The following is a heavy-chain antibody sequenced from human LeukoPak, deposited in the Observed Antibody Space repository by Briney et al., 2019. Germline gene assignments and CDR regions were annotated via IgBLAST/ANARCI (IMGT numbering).Heavy chain of an antibody. V-gene: IGHV4-34*09. D-gene: IGHD6-13*01. CDR2: INHSGST. J-gene: IGHJ4*02. Sequence: SETLSLTCAVYGGSFSGYYWSWIRQPPGKGLEWIGEINHSGSTNYNPSLKSRVTISVDTSKNQFSLKLSSVTAADTAVYYCARVRQQQLAELDYWGQGTLVTVSS. CDR1: GGSFSGYY. CDR3: ARVRQQQLAELDY.